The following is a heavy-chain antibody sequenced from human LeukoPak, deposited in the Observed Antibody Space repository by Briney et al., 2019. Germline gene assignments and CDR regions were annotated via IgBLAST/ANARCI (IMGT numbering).Heavy chain of an antibody. CDR1: GFTYSNHA. D-gene: IGHD6-6*01. CDR2: ISSNGGDT. V-gene: IGHV3-23*01. Sequence: PGGSLRLSCAAPGFTYSNHAMSWVRQAPGKGLEWVSAISSNGGDTHYADSVKGRFTTYRDNSKSTVYLQMNSLRAEDTAIYYCAKDHVPSYWGQGTLVTVSS. CDR3: AKDHVPSY. J-gene: IGHJ4*02.